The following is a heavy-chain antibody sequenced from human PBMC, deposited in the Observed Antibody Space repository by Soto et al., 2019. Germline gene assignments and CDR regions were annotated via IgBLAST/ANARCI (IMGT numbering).Heavy chain of an antibody. Sequence: QVQLQESGPGLVKASQTLSLTCTLSGASVSSAEHYWSWIRQPPGKGLEWIGYTYYSGGSYYNASLQRRVSITDDTSQNQFSMKLTSVTAADAAVYYCARLSGYDPAGAADKWGPGILVSVSS. CDR1: GASVSSAEHY. CDR2: TYYSGGS. D-gene: IGHD5-12*01. CDR3: ARLSGYDPAGAADK. V-gene: IGHV4-30-4*01. J-gene: IGHJ4*02.